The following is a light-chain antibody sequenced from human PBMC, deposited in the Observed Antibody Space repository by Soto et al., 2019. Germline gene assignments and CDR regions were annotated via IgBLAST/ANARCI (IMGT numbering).Light chain of an antibody. J-gene: IGKJ1*01. CDR3: QHYNDWPPTWT. CDR1: QSVSSK. CDR2: GAY. V-gene: IGKV3-15*01. Sequence: EIAMTQSPATLSVSPGERATLSCRASQSVSSKLAWYQQKPGQAPRVLIHGAYTRATGIPARFSGSGSGTEFTLTISSLQSEDFAVYYCQHYNDWPPTWTFGQGTRVEIK.